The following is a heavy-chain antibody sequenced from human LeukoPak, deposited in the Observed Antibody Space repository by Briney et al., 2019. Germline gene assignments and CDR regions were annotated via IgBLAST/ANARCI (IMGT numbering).Heavy chain of an antibody. V-gene: IGHV4-38-2*02. D-gene: IGHD3-10*01. CDR3: ARRSGAFDI. J-gene: IGHJ3*02. CDR2: IYHSGST. Sequence: PSETLSLTCTVSDYSISSGYYWGWIWPPPGKGLEWIGSIYHSGSTYYNPSLKSRVTISVDTSKNQFSLKLSSVTAADTAVYYCARRSGAFDIWGQGTMVTVSS. CDR1: DYSISSGYY.